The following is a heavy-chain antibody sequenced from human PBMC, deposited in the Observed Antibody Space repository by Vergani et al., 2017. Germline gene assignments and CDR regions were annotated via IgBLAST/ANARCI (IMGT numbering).Heavy chain of an antibody. CDR1: GFTFSSYD. CDR3: ARPWSSGWKPGNWFDP. V-gene: IGHV3-30-3*01. D-gene: IGHD6-19*01. CDR2: ISYDGSNK. Sequence: QVQLVESGGGVVQPGRSLRLSCAASGFTFSSYDMHWVRQAPGKGLEWVAVISYDGSNKYYADSVKGRFTISRDNSKNTLYLQMNSLRAEDTAVYYCARPWSSGWKPGNWFDPWGQGTLVTVSS. J-gene: IGHJ5*02.